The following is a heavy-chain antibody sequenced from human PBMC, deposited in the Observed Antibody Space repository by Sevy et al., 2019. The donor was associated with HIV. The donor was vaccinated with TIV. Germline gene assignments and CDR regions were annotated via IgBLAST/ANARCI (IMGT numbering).Heavy chain of an antibody. V-gene: IGHV3-43*01. CDR1: GFTFDDYT. J-gene: IGHJ4*02. CDR2: ISWDAKKT. CDR3: AKDIPGYSGFDH. D-gene: IGHD3-10*01. Sequence: GGSLRHSCAASGFTFDDYTMHWVRQVPGKGLEWVSLISWDAKKTDYADSVEGRFTVSRDNRKNSLYLQMNSLRSEDTALYFCAKDIPGYSGFDHWGQGTLVTVSS.